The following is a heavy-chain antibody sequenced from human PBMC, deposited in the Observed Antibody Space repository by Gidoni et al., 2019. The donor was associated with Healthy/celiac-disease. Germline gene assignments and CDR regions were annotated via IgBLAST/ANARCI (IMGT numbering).Heavy chain of an antibody. D-gene: IGHD1-26*01. CDR2: IIASGGGT. Sequence: EVQLLESGGGLVQPGGSLRLSCSASGFTFHQHAMNWVRQAPGKGLGWVSGIIASGGGTYYADSVKGRFTASRDISNNTLYLQMNSLRSEDTAVYYCARGDGVGTTDWFDAWGQGTLVTVSS. CDR3: ARGDGVGTTDWFDA. J-gene: IGHJ5*02. V-gene: IGHV3-23*01. CDR1: GFTFHQHA.